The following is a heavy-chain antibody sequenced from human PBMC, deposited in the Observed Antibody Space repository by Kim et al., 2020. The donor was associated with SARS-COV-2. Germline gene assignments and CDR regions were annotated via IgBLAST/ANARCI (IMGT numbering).Heavy chain of an antibody. V-gene: IGHV4-39*07. Sequence: SETLSLTCTVSGGSISSSSYYWGWIRQPPGKGLEWIGSIYYSGSTYYNPSLKSRVTISVDTSKNQFSLKLSSVTAADTAVYYCARDPKYGDYKPYYYYGMDVWGQGTTVTVSS. J-gene: IGHJ6*02. CDR2: IYYSGST. CDR3: ARDPKYGDYKPYYYYGMDV. D-gene: IGHD4-17*01. CDR1: GGSISSSSYY.